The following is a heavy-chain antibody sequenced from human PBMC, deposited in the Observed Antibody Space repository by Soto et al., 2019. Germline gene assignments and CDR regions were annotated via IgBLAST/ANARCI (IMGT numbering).Heavy chain of an antibody. D-gene: IGHD2-2*01. CDR1: GFNFISYW. Sequence: EVQLVQSGAEVKKPGESLRISCKGSGFNFISYWITWVRRMPGKGLEWMGRIDPSDSYTNYSPPFQGHVTISVDKSISTGYLEWSTLKASDTAIYYCATASSWDPLAYWGQGTLVTVSS. V-gene: IGHV5-10-1*01. J-gene: IGHJ4*02. CDR2: IDPSDSYT. CDR3: ATASSWDPLAY.